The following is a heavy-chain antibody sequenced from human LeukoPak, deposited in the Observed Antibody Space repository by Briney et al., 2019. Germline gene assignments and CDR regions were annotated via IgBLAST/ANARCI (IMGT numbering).Heavy chain of an antibody. CDR2: NSTYNGNT. Sequence: EASVKVSCKSSGYTFTTYGITWVRQAPGQGLEWMGWNSTYNGNTNYAQKLQGRVTMTTDTSTSTAYMELRSLRSDDTAMYYCARDRMDTGTYFDYWGQGTLVTVSS. J-gene: IGHJ4*02. D-gene: IGHD5-18*01. V-gene: IGHV1-18*01. CDR3: ARDRMDTGTYFDY. CDR1: GYTFTTYG.